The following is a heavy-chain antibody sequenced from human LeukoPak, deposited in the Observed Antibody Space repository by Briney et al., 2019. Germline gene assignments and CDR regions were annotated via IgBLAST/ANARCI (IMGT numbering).Heavy chain of an antibody. CDR3: VRDLGGRSGH. Sequence: PGRSLRLSCAASGFTFSSYAMHWVRQAPGKGLERVAVISYDGSNKYYADSVKGRFTISRDNSKNTLYLQMNSLRAEDTAVYYCVRDLGGRSGHWGQGTLVTVSS. V-gene: IGHV3-30*04. CDR1: GFTFSSYA. D-gene: IGHD1-26*01. CDR2: ISYDGSNK. J-gene: IGHJ4*02.